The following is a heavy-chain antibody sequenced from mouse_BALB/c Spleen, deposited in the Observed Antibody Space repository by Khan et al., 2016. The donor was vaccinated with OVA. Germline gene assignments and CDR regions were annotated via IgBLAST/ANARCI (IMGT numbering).Heavy chain of an antibody. D-gene: IGHD2-12*01. V-gene: IGHV3-2*02. Sequence: EVQLKESGPGLVKPSQSLSLTCTVTGYSITSDYAWNWIRQFPGNKLEWMGYISSTGSTSYNPSLKSRIFITRDTSKNQFFLQLKSVTTEDTATYYCARSLYYSYGYALDCWGRGTSVTVSS. CDR3: ARSLYYSYGYALDC. CDR2: ISSTGST. J-gene: IGHJ4*01. CDR1: GYSITSDYA.